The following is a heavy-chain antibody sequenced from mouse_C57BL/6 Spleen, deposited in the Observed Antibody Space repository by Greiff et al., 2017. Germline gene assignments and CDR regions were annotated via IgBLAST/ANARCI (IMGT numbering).Heavy chain of an antibody. CDR1: GYTFTDYE. J-gene: IGHJ2*01. CDR2: IDPETGGT. D-gene: IGHD2-5*01. V-gene: IGHV1-15*01. Sequence: QVQLQQSGAELVRPGASVTLSCKASGYTFTDYEMHWVKQTPVHGLEWIGAIDPETGGTAYNQKFKGKAILTADKSSSTAYMELRSLTSEDSAVYYCTRKDYSNYVRYYFDYWGQGTTLTVSS. CDR3: TRKDYSNYVRYYFDY.